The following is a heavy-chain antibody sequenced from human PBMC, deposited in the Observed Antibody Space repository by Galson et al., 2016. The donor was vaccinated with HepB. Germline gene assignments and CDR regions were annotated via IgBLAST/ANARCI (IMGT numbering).Heavy chain of an antibody. CDR1: GFSFSNYA. CDR3: ARVGSVRFLEWPIDY. Sequence: SLRLSCAASGFSFSNYALHWVRQAPGKGLEWVAVISYDGSIKYYADSVRGRFLISRDNSENTLHLQMNSLRAEDTAVYYCARVGSVRFLEWPIDYWGQGTLVTVSS. J-gene: IGHJ4*02. V-gene: IGHV3-30-3*01. CDR2: ISYDGSIK. D-gene: IGHD3-3*01.